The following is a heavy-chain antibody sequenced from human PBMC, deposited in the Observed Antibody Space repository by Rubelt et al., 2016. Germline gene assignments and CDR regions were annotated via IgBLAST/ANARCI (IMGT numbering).Heavy chain of an antibody. CDR3: ARRYSNGLYWFFDL. J-gene: IGHJ2*01. Sequence: QLQLQESGPGLVKPSETLSLTCTVSGGSISSSNFCWGWIRQPPGQGLEWIGEINHSGSTNYNPSLKSRVTISVDTSKNQFSPKLSSVTAADTAVYYCARRYSNGLYWFFDLWGRGTLVTVSS. CDR1: GGSISSSNFC. D-gene: IGHD6-19*01. V-gene: IGHV4-39*07. CDR2: INHSGST.